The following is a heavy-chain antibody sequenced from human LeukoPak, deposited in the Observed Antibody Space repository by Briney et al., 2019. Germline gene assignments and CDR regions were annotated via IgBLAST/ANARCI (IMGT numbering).Heavy chain of an antibody. J-gene: IGHJ4*02. D-gene: IGHD3-22*01. CDR1: GYTFTSYD. Sequence: ASVKVSCKASGYTFTSYDINWVRQATGQGLEWMGWMNPNSGNTGYAQKFQGRVTITRNTSISTAYMELSSLRSEDTAVYYCAKDIVPSELYYYDSSGLEWGQGTLVTVSS. CDR2: MNPNSGNT. V-gene: IGHV1-8*03. CDR3: AKDIVPSELYYYDSSGLE.